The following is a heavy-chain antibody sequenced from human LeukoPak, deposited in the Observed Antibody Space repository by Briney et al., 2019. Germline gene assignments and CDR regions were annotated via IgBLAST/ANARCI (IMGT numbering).Heavy chain of an antibody. Sequence: GGSLRLSCAASGFTFSSYAMSWVRQAPGKGLEWVSAISASGGSTYYADSVKGRFTISRDNSKYTLYLQMNSLRAEDTAVYYCANLLGYCSSSSCLGAAFDIWGQGTMVTVPS. J-gene: IGHJ3*02. CDR3: ANLLGYCSSSSCLGAAFDI. D-gene: IGHD2-2*01. CDR1: GFTFSSYA. CDR2: ISASGGST. V-gene: IGHV3-23*01.